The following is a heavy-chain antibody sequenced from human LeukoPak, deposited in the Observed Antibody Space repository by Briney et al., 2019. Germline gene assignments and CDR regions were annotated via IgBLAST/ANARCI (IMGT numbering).Heavy chain of an antibody. Sequence: WGSLRLSCAASGFTFSSYGMHWVRQVPGKGRECVAFIRFDRSNKNYADSVQGRFTISRDNSKNTLYLQMNSLRTEDTAVYYCAKALESYSYSFHSSMDVWGKGTTVTISS. V-gene: IGHV3-30*02. CDR3: AKALESYSYSFHSSMDV. CDR2: IRFDRSNK. D-gene: IGHD5-18*01. J-gene: IGHJ6*03. CDR1: GFTFSSYG.